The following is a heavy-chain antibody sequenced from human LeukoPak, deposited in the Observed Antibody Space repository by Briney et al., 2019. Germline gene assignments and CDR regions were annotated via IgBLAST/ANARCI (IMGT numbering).Heavy chain of an antibody. CDR2: ISYDGSNK. CDR1: GFTFSSYG. Sequence: GRSLRLSCAASGFTFSSYGMHWVRQAPGKGLEWVAVISYDGSNKYYADSVKGRFTISRDNSKNTLYQQMNSLRAEDTAVYYCAQLGYYFDYWGQGTLVTVSS. CDR3: AQLGYYFDY. J-gene: IGHJ4*02. V-gene: IGHV3-30*03. D-gene: IGHD6-13*01.